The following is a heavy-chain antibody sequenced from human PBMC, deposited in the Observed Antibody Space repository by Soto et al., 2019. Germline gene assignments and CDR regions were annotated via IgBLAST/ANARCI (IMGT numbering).Heavy chain of an antibody. D-gene: IGHD6-19*01. CDR1: GFIFSNNG. Sequence: GGSLRLSCVGSGFIFSNNGMHWVRQTPGKGLEWVAVISYDGSNKYYADSVKGRFTISRDNSKNTLYLQMNSLRAEDTAVYYCARVSSGWQIYYYYDYGMDVWGQGTTVTVSS. V-gene: IGHV3-30*03. CDR2: ISYDGSNK. CDR3: ARVSSGWQIYYYYDYGMDV. J-gene: IGHJ6*02.